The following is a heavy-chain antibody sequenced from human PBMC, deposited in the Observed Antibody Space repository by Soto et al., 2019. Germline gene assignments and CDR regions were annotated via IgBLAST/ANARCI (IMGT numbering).Heavy chain of an antibody. J-gene: IGHJ5*02. CDR2: IYTSGST. CDR3: ARDVRYFDWLLYWFDP. V-gene: IGHV4-4*07. D-gene: IGHD3-9*01. CDR1: GGSISSYY. Sequence: SETLSLTCTVSGGSISSYYWSWIRQPAGKGLEWIGRIYTSGSTNYNPSLKSRVTMSVDTSKNQFSLKLSSVTAADTAVYYCARDVRYFDWLLYWFDPWGQGTLVTASS.